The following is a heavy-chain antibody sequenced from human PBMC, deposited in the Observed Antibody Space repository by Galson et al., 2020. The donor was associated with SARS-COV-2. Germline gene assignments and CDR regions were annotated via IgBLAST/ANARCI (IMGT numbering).Heavy chain of an antibody. D-gene: IGHD6-6*01. V-gene: IGHV1-18*04. CDR3: ARDRTDSSSPCDY. CDR1: VYTFTSYG. Sequence: VYTFTSYGIIWVRQAPGQGLEWMGWISAYNGNTNYAQKLQGRVTMTTDTSTSTAYMELRSLRSDDTAVYYCARDRTDSSSPCDYWGQGTLVTVSS. CDR2: ISAYNGNT. J-gene: IGHJ4*02.